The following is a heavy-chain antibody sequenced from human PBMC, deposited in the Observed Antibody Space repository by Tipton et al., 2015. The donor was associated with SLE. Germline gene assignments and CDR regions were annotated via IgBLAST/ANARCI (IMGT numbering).Heavy chain of an antibody. Sequence: TLSLTCTVSGGSISSSSYYWGWIRQPAGKGLEWIGHIYTSGSTNYNPSLKSRVTISVDTSKNQFSLKLSSVTAADTAVYYCVRDVDIVATMGHSRAFDIWGQGTMVTVSS. J-gene: IGHJ3*02. CDR2: IYTSGST. D-gene: IGHD5-12*01. CDR3: VRDVDIVATMGHSRAFDI. CDR1: GGSISSSSYY. V-gene: IGHV4-61*09.